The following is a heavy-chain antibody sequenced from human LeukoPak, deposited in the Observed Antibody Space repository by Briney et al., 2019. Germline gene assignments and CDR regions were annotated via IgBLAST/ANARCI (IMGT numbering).Heavy chain of an antibody. CDR3: ARDRGHYFDY. CDR2: ISTSSSTI. CDR1: GFTFSSHS. J-gene: IGHJ4*02. D-gene: IGHD2-15*01. Sequence: QPGGSLRLPCAASGFTFSSHSINWVRQAPGKGLEWVSYISTSSSTIYYADSVKGRFTISRDNAKNSLYLQMNSLRDEDTAVYYCARDRGHYFDYWGQGTLVTVSS. V-gene: IGHV3-48*02.